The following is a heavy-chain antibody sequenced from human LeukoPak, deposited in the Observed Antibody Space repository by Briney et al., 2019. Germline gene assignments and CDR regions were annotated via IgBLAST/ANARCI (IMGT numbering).Heavy chain of an antibody. D-gene: IGHD1-20*01. J-gene: IGHJ4*02. Sequence: SETLSLTCTVSGGPISSYYWSWIRQPPGKGLEWIGYIYYSGGTNYNPSLKSRVTISVDTSKNQSSLKLSSVTAADTAVYYCARQDRDNYYFDYWGQGTLVTVSS. CDR2: IYYSGGT. CDR3: ARQDRDNYYFDY. V-gene: IGHV4-59*08. CDR1: GGPISSYY.